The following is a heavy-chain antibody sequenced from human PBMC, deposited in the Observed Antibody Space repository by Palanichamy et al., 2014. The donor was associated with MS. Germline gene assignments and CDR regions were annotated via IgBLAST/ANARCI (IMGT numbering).Heavy chain of an antibody. J-gene: IGHJ6*02. CDR1: GFIFSTYT. CDR3: ARDEGDGLDV. Sequence: EVQLVESGGGLVQPGGSLRLSCAASGFIFSTYTMNWVRQAPGKGLEWVSSMSSSSEYKYYAESVKGRFTISRDNAKNSLYLQMNSLRAEDTAVYYCARDEGDGLDVWGQGTTVTVSS. CDR2: MSSSSEYK. V-gene: IGHV3-21*01.